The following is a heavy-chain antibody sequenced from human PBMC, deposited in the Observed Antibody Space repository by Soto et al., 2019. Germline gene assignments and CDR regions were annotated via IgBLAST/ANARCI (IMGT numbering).Heavy chain of an antibody. Sequence: SETLSLTCTVSGGSISSSSYYWGWIRQPPGKGLEWIGSIYYSGSTYYNPSLKSRVTISVDTSKNQFSLKLSSVTAADTAVYYCARGSSGWYSYYFDYWGQGTLVTVSS. CDR1: GGSISSSSYY. D-gene: IGHD6-19*01. CDR3: ARGSSGWYSYYFDY. CDR2: IYYSGST. J-gene: IGHJ4*02. V-gene: IGHV4-39*01.